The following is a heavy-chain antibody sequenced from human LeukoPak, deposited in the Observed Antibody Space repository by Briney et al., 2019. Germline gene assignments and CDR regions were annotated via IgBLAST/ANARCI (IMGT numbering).Heavy chain of an antibody. CDR2: ISGSGGST. CDR1: GFTVSSNY. V-gene: IGHV3-23*01. CDR3: AKDRSYSSSSVFDY. Sequence: PGGSLRLSCAASGFTVSSNYMSWVRQAPGKGLEWVSVISGSGGSTYYADSVKGRFTISRDNSKNTLYLQMNSLRGEDTAVYYCAKDRSYSSSSVFDYWGQGTLVTVSS. D-gene: IGHD6-6*01. J-gene: IGHJ4*02.